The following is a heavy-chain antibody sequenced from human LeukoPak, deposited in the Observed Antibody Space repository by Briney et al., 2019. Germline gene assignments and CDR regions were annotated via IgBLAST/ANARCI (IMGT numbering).Heavy chain of an antibody. J-gene: IGHJ3*02. CDR3: ARMSLAVAGTSPVDAFDI. Sequence: KPSETLSLTCAVYGGSFSGYYWSWIRQPPGKGLEWIGEINHSGSTNYNPSLKSRVTISVDTSKNQFSLKPSSVTAADTAVYYCARMSLAVAGTSPVDAFDIWGQGTMVTVSS. D-gene: IGHD6-19*01. CDR2: INHSGST. V-gene: IGHV4-34*01. CDR1: GGSFSGYY.